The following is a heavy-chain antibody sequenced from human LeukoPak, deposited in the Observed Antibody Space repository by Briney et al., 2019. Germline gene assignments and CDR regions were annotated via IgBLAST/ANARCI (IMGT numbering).Heavy chain of an antibody. J-gene: IGHJ4*02. CDR3: ARGLSSRPN. CDR2: MNPNSGNT. CDR1: GYTFTSYD. V-gene: IGHV1-8*01. D-gene: IGHD6-13*01. Sequence: GASVKVSCKASGYTFTSYDINWVRQATGQGREWMGWMNPNSGNTGYAQKIQDRINMTRNTSISTAYMELSSLRSEDTAVYYCARGLSSRPNWGQGTLVTVSS.